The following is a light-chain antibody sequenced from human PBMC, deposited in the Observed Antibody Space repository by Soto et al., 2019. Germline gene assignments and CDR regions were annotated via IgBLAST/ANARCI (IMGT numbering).Light chain of an antibody. Sequence: DIQMTQSPSTLSASIGDRVTITCRASQNIRSWLAWYQQKPGKAPELLIYSASGLESGVPSRFSGSGFGTEFTPTTSSLQPDDYVTDYCQQYNSASRLTFGGGTKVEIK. J-gene: IGKJ4*01. V-gene: IGKV1-5*03. CDR3: QQYNSASRLT. CDR1: QNIRSW. CDR2: SAS.